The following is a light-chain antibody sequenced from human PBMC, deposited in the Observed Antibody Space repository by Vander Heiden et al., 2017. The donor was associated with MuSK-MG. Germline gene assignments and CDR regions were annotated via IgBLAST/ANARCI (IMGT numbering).Light chain of an antibody. CDR2: DAS. Sequence: EIVLTQSPATLSLSPGERATLSCRASQSVSSYLAWYQQKPGQAPRLLIYDASNRATGIKARFSGSGDGTDFTLTISSREPEDFAVYYCQQRINGHPINTFGQGTKLEIK. J-gene: IGKJ2*01. CDR3: QQRINGHPINT. CDR1: QSVSSY. V-gene: IGKV3-11*01.